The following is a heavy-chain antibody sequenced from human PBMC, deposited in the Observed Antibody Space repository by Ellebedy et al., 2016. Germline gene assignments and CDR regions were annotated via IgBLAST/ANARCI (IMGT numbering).Heavy chain of an antibody. J-gene: IGHJ5*01. CDR3: AKDPNWEFGS. Sequence: GESLKISCEASGFTFSRFAMGWVRQAPGKGLVWVASLNPEGGDIFYVDSVKGRFIISRDNAKRSLYLQMNSLRVEDTAMYYCAKDPNWEFGSWGQGTLVTVSS. CDR1: GFTFSRFA. CDR2: LNPEGGDI. D-gene: IGHD7-27*01. V-gene: IGHV3-7*04.